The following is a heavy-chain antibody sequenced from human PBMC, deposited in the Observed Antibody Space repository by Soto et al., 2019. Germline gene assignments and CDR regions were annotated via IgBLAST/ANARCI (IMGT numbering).Heavy chain of an antibody. V-gene: IGHV3-23*01. D-gene: IGHD6-13*01. J-gene: IGHJ4*02. CDR1: GFPFSSYA. CDR2: ISGSGGST. Sequence: GGSLRLSCAASGFPFSSYAMSWVRQAPGKGREWVSAISGSGGSTYYADSVKGRFTISRDNSKNTLYLQMNSLRAEDTAVYYCAKQQRPLPITFDYWGQGTLVTVSS. CDR3: AKQQRPLPITFDY.